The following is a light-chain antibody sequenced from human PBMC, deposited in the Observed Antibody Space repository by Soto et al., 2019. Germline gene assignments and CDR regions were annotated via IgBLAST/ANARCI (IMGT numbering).Light chain of an antibody. Sequence: EIVLTHSPATVSVSPGERATLSCRASQSVGSNLAWYQQRPGQPPRLLIYDASTRATDIPARFSGGGSGTEFTLTISSLQSEDFAVYYCQQYNNWPYTFGQGTKLQIK. CDR2: DAS. CDR1: QSVGSN. CDR3: QQYNNWPYT. V-gene: IGKV3-15*01. J-gene: IGKJ2*01.